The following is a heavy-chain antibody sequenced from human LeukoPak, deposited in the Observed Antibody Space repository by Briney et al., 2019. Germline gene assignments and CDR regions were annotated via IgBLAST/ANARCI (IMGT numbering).Heavy chain of an antibody. V-gene: IGHV1-69*04. CDR1: GDTFSNFA. Sequence: SVTVSCKASGDTFSNFAISWVRQAPGQGLEWVGRIIALLGMSNYAQKFQGRVTITADKSTNTVYMELSSLRSEDTAVYYCARVNIAARQSVSDGYDYWGQGTLVTVSS. D-gene: IGHD6-6*01. J-gene: IGHJ4*02. CDR2: IIALLGMS. CDR3: ARVNIAARQSVSDGYDY.